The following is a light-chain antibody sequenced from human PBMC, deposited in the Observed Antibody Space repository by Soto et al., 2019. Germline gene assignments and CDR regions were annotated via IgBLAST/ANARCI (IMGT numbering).Light chain of an antibody. CDR2: GAS. CDR1: RGVSSN. Sequence: IVLTQSPATLSVSPGERATLSCRASRGVSSNLAWHQQRPGQAPRLLLYGASTRATGVPARFSGGGSGTEFTLPINSLEPEDFAVYYCQQRSNWPPITFGQGTRLEIK. CDR3: QQRSNWPPIT. V-gene: IGKV3D-15*01. J-gene: IGKJ5*01.